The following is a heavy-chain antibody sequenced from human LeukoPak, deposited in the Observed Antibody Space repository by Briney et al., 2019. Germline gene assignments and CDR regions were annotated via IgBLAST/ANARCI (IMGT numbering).Heavy chain of an antibody. Sequence: GASVKVSCKASGYTFTSYAMNWVRQAPGQGLEWMGIINRSGGRTIYAQKFQGRVTMTRDTSTSTVYMELSSLRSEDTAVYYCARDGYGEDYYYMDVWGKGTTVTISS. CDR2: INRSGGRT. D-gene: IGHD4-17*01. CDR3: ARDGYGEDYYYMDV. J-gene: IGHJ6*03. V-gene: IGHV1-46*01. CDR1: GYTFTSYA.